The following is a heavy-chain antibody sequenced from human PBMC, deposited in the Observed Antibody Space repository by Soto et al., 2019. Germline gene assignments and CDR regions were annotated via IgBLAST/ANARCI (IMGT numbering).Heavy chain of an antibody. J-gene: IGHJ6*02. CDR2: INPRGGRT. D-gene: IGHD4-17*01. V-gene: IGHV1-46*04. CDR3: ARETTVADPYSFFYGLDV. Sequence: QVHLVQSGTEVKKPGASVTVSCRASGYTFTSYSLHWVRQAPGKGLEWMGLINPRGGRTTYAQKLQGRMTITRGKSTSTVYMEVNSLRPEDTVVYYGARETTVADPYSFFYGLDVWGQGTRVNVSS. CDR1: GYTFTSYS.